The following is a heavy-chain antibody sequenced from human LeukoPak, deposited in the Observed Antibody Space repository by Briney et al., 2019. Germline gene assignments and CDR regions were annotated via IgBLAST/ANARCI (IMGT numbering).Heavy chain of an antibody. J-gene: IGHJ4*02. CDR3: DYNTLGSSYKV. CDR2: VYYSGTT. Sequence: SETLSLTCSVSGDSISLSFYYWGWIRQPPGKALEWIGSVYYSGTTSYNPSLKSRVTISVDTSKNQFSLKLNSVTAADCAANSADYNTLGSSYKVWGRGTLVTVSS. V-gene: IGHV4-39*01. CDR1: GDSISLSFYY. D-gene: IGHD3-10*01.